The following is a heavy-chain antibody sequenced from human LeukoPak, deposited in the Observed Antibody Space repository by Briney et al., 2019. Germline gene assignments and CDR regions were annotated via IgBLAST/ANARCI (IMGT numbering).Heavy chain of an antibody. Sequence: GGSLRLSCAASGFTFSSYSTNWVRQAPGKGLEWVSYISSSSSTIYYADSVKGRFTISRDNAKNSLYLQMNSLRDEDTAVYYCASDSVAVAGTIDYWGQGTLVAVSS. CDR3: ASDSVAVAGTIDY. D-gene: IGHD6-19*01. CDR2: ISSSSSTI. J-gene: IGHJ4*02. V-gene: IGHV3-48*02. CDR1: GFTFSSYS.